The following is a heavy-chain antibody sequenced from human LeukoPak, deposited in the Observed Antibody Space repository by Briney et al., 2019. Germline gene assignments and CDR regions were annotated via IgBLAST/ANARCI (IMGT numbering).Heavy chain of an antibody. CDR3: ARVGAHCRSTNCFDYYDY. CDR2: IKIDGSST. J-gene: IGHJ4*02. CDR1: GFTFSSYW. D-gene: IGHD2-2*01. Sequence: GGSLRLSCAASGFTFSSYWMHWVRHAPGKGLVWVSRIKIDGSSTSYADSVKGRFTVSRDNAKNTLYLQMNSLRAEDTAVYYCARVGAHCRSTNCFDYYDYWGQGTLVTVSS. V-gene: IGHV3-74*01.